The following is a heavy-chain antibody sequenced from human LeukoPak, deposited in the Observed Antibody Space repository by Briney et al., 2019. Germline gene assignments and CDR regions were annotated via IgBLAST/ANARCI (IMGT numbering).Heavy chain of an antibody. J-gene: IGHJ4*02. Sequence: QAGASQILSCVASEFTSSRSCMYWARQPPRKGLVWAPRISSDGSSTTYADSVKGRFTISRDDDKNTLYLQMNSLRVEDRAVYYCTRADSSWANDYWGQGTLVTVSS. D-gene: IGHD6-13*01. CDR1: EFTSSRSC. CDR3: TRADSSWANDY. CDR2: ISSDGSST. V-gene: IGHV3-74*01.